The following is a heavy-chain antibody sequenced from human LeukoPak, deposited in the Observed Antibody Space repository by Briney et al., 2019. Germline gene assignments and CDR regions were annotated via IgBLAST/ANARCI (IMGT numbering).Heavy chain of an antibody. V-gene: IGHV3-33*06. CDR1: GFTFSSYG. CDR2: IWYDGSNK. D-gene: IGHD5-12*01. CDR3: AKDDSGYDSGITDY. J-gene: IGHJ4*02. Sequence: GGSLRLSCAAFGFTFSSYGMHWVRQAPGKGLEWVAVIWYDGSNKYYADSVKGRFTISRDNSKNTLYLQMNSLRAEDTAVYYCAKDDSGYDSGITDYWGQGTLVTVSS.